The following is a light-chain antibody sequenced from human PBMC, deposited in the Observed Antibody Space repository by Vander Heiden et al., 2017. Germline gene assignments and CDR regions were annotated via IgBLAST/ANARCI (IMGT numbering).Light chain of an antibody. V-gene: IGKV2-28*01. CDR3: MQALQTPPYT. J-gene: IGKJ2*01. CDR2: LGS. CDR1: QSLLHSNGYNY. Sequence: VMTQSPLSLPVTPGEPASISCRSSQSLLHSNGYNYLDWYLQKPGQSPQVLIYLGSIRASGVPDRFSGSGSGTDFTLKISRVETEDVGVYYCMQALQTPPYTFGQGTKLEIK.